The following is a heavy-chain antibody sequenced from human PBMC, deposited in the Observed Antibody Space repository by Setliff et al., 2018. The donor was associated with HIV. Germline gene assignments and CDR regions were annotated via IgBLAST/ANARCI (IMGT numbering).Heavy chain of an antibody. D-gene: IGHD1-7*01. CDR2: IITIWHIS. J-gene: IGHJ3*02. V-gene: IGHV1-69*10. CDR1: GDTFNNYA. CDR3: AADPQTGTTSYDAFDI. Sequence: SVKVSCKASGDTFNNYAISWVRQAPGQEFEWMGGIITIWHISKYAQKFQERVTITRDMSTSRAYMELSGLRTEDTAVYYCAADPQTGTTSYDAFDIWGQGTVVTVSS.